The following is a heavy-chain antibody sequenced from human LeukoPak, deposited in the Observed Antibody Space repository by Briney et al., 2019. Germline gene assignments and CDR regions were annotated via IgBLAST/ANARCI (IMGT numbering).Heavy chain of an antibody. V-gene: IGHV3-21*01. CDR3: ARESGTTLAEVDY. CDR2: ISSSSSYI. D-gene: IGHD1/OR15-1a*01. CDR1: GFTFSSDS. J-gene: IGHJ4*02. Sequence: GGSLRLSCVASGFTFSSDSMNWVRQAPGKGREWVSSISSSSSYIYYADSVKGRFTISRDNAKNSMYLQINSLRAEDTAVYYCARESGTTLAEVDYWGQGTLVTVSS.